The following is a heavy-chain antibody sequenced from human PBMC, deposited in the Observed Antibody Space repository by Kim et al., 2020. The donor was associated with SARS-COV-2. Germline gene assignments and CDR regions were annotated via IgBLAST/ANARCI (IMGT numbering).Heavy chain of an antibody. V-gene: IGHV3-30*01. D-gene: IGHD3-10*01. J-gene: IGHJ4*02. CDR3: ARASITMVRGVISPFDY. Sequence: KGRFTISRDNSNSTLYLQMNSLRAEDTAVYYGARASITMVRGVISPFDYWGQGTLVTVSS.